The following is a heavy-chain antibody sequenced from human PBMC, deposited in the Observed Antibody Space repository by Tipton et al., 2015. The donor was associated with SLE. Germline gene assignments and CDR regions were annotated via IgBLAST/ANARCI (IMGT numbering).Heavy chain of an antibody. J-gene: IGHJ4*02. V-gene: IGHV4-4*08. D-gene: IGHD6-19*01. CDR2: IYTSGNT. Sequence: LRLSCTVSGGSLSSHYWSWIRQPPGKGLEWIGNIYTSGNTNYNPPLKSRVTISVDTSKNQFSLKLSSVTAADTAVYYCARVGYSSGSYYFDYWGQGTLVTVSS. CDR1: GGSLSSHY. CDR3: ARVGYSSGSYYFDY.